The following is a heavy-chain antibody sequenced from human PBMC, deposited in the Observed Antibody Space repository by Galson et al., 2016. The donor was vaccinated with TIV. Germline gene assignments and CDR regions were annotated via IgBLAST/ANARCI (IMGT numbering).Heavy chain of an antibody. D-gene: IGHD3-16*01. CDR2: ISPYNGDT. CDR1: GYTFISYG. V-gene: IGHV1-18*04. J-gene: IGHJ4*02. Sequence: SVKVSCKASGYTFISYGITWVRQAPGQRLDWMGWISPYNGDTNYAQMFQDRVTMTIDKSTTTAYLELRGLRSDDTAVYYCARVGALCLYNEGRTYTYHFDYWSQGTLVTVSS. CDR3: ARVGALCLYNEGRTYTYHFDY.